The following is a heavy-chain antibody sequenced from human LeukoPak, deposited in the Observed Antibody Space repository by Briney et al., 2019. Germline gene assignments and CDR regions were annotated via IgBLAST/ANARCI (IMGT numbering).Heavy chain of an antibody. CDR3: ASARSSVAGHGNGY. D-gene: IGHD6-19*01. V-gene: IGHV3-74*01. CDR1: GFTFSSYW. J-gene: IGHJ4*02. Sequence: PGGSLRLSCAASGFTFSSYWMHWVRQAPGKGLVWVSRINSDGSSTSYADSVKGRFTISRDNAKNTLYLQMNSLRAEDTGVYYCASARSSVAGHGNGYWGQGTLVTVSS. CDR2: INSDGSST.